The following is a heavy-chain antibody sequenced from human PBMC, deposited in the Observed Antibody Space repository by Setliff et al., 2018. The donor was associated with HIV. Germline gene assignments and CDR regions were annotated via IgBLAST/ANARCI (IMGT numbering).Heavy chain of an antibody. CDR1: GFTFRNYK. V-gene: IGHV3-23*01. Sequence: PGGSLRLSCAASGFTFRNYKFNWVRQAPGRGLEWVSSISIGSGGAIDYADSVKGRFTISRDNSKNTVYLQMNSLRAEDTAEYYCAKELAASGLGYFDSWGRGILVTVSS. CDR2: ISIGSGGAI. J-gene: IGHJ4*02. CDR3: AKELAASGLGYFDS. D-gene: IGHD3-22*01.